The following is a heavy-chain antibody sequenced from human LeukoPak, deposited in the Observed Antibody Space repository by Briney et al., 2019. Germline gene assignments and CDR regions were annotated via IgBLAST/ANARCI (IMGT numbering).Heavy chain of an antibody. CDR1: GFTFSSYA. Sequence: GGSLRLSCAASGFTFSSYAMHWVRRAPGKGLEWVAVISYGGSNKYYADSVKGRFTISRDNSKNTLYLQMNSLRAEDTAVYYCARGLYSSSSGADYWGQGTLVTVSS. CDR3: ARGLYSSSSGADY. CDR2: ISYGGSNK. D-gene: IGHD6-6*01. J-gene: IGHJ4*02. V-gene: IGHV3-30-3*01.